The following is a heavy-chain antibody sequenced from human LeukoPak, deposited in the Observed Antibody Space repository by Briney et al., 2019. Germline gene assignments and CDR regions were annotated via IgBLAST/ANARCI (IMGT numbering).Heavy chain of an antibody. CDR2: IYPGDSDT. V-gene: IGHV5-51*01. J-gene: IGHJ4*02. CDR3: ARHRGSSSGGGCYYDY. Sequence: PGESLQISCQGSGSSFTTYWIGWVRQLPGKGLEWMGIIYPGDSDTRYSPSFQGQVTISADKSISTAYLQWSSLKASDTAMYYCARHRGSSSGGGCYYDYWGQGTLVTVSS. D-gene: IGHD2-15*01. CDR1: GSSFTTYW.